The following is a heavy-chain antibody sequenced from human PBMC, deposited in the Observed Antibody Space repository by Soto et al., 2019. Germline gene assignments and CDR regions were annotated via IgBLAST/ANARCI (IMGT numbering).Heavy chain of an antibody. J-gene: IGHJ6*02. CDR2: IYYSGST. CDR3: AKDRVVYGSSYYYYGMDV. D-gene: IGHD3-10*01. CDR1: GGSISTYC. Sequence: PSETLSLTCTVSGGSISTYCWSWIRQPPGKGLEWIGYIYYSGSTNYNPSLKSRVTISIDTSKNQFSLKVRSVTAADTAVYYCAKDRVVYGSSYYYYGMDVWGQGTTVTVSS. V-gene: IGHV4-59*01.